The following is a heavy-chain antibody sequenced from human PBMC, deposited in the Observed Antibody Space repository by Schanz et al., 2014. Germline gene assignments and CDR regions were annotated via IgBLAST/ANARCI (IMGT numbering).Heavy chain of an antibody. CDR2: IIPILDKT. J-gene: IGHJ3*02. CDR1: GVTFSSST. CDR3: ARGPSTGAFDI. Sequence: QVQLVQSGAEVKKPGSSVKVSCKASGVTFSSSTLTWVRQAPGQGLEWMGRIIPILDKTNYAQKFQGRVTMTADKSTSTVYMEVSGLRSEDTAVYFCARGPSTGAFDIWGQGTMXTVSS. V-gene: IGHV1-69*08.